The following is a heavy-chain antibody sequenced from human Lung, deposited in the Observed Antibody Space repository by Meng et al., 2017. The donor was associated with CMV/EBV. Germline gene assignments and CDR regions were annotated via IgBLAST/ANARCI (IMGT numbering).Heavy chain of an antibody. J-gene: IGHJ4*02. V-gene: IGHV3-11*01. D-gene: IGHD3-10*01. CDR2: ISSSGSTI. CDR1: GFTFSVYY. CDR3: ARSGRYYYGSGTLY. Sequence: GESXKISCVASGFTFSVYYMSWSRQAPGKGLEWVAYISSSGSTIYYADSVKGRFIISRNNTKNSLYLQMNSMRAEDTAVYYGARSGRYYYGSGTLYWGQGTLVTVSS.